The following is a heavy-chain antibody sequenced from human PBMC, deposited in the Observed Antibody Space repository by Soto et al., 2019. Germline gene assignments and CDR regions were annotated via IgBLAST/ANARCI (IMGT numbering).Heavy chain of an antibody. D-gene: IGHD6-19*01. CDR2: INPSDGRT. CDR1: GYTFTNYY. V-gene: IGHV1-46*01. J-gene: IGHJ2*01. Sequence: QVQLVQSGAEVKKPGASVKVSCKASGYTFTNYYMHWVRQAPGQGLEWMGIINPSDGRTNSAQKFQGRVTMTRDTSTSTVYLELSTLRSEDTAVYYCARDLSSYSSGWYDVWGRGTLVTVSS. CDR3: ARDLSSYSSGWYDV.